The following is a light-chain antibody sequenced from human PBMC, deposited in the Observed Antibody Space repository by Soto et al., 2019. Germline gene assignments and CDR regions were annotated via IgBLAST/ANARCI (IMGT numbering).Light chain of an antibody. CDR2: EVS. J-gene: IGLJ1*01. CDR1: SSDVGSYNY. Sequence: QSVLTQPASVSGSPGQSITISCTGTSSDVGSYNYVSWYQQHPGKAPKLMICEVSDRPSGVSNRFSGSKSGNTASLTISGLQAEDEADYYCSSYTSSSTDVFGTGTKLTVL. V-gene: IGLV2-14*01. CDR3: SSYTSSSTDV.